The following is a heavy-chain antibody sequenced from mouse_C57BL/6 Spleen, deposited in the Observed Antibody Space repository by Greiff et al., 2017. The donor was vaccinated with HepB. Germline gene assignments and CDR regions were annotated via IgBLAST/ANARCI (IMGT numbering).Heavy chain of an antibody. Sequence: EVKLVESGPGLAKPSQTLSLTCSVTGYSITSDYWNWIRKFPGNKLEYMGYISYSGSTYYNPSLKSRISITRDTSKNQYYLQLNSVTTEDTATYYCSRSYYGSSYVDWYFDVWGTGTTVTVSS. CDR2: ISYSGST. CDR1: GYSITSDY. CDR3: SRSYYGSSYVDWYFDV. D-gene: IGHD1-1*01. V-gene: IGHV3-8*01. J-gene: IGHJ1*03.